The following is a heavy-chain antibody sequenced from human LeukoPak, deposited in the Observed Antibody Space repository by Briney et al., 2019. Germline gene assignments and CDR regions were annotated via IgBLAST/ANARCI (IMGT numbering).Heavy chain of an antibody. Sequence: GASVKVSCKASGYTFTGYYMHWVRQAPGQGLEWMGWINPNSGGKNYAQEFQGRVTMTRDTSISTAYMELSRLRSDDTAVYYCARERIAGTYYYDSSGYPTFNYWGQGTLVTVSS. CDR3: ARERIAGTYYYDSSGYPTFNY. V-gene: IGHV1-2*02. CDR2: INPNSGGK. CDR1: GYTFTGYY. J-gene: IGHJ4*02. D-gene: IGHD3-22*01.